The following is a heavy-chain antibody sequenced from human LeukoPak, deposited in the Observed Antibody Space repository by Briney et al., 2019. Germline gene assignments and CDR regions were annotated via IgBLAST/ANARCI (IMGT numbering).Heavy chain of an antibody. CDR1: GGSISSTNW. CDR3: ARGGYDILTGYRKYYFDF. V-gene: IGHV4-4*02. CDR2: IYHSGST. D-gene: IGHD3-9*01. J-gene: IGHJ4*02. Sequence: SETLSLTCAVSGGSISSTNWWRWVRQPPGRGLEWIGEIYHSGSTNYNPSLKSRVTISVDKSKNQFSLKLSSVTAADTAVYYCARGGYDILTGYRKYYFDFWGQGTLVTVSS.